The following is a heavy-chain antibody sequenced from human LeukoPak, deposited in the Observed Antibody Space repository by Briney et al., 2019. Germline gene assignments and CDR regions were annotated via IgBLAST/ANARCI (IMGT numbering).Heavy chain of an antibody. CDR1: GGSISTCY. CDR2: MYHGGST. Sequence: SETLSLTCTVSGGSISTCYWTWIRQPPGKGLEWIGYMYHGGSTNYNPSLKSRVTISGDTSKNQFSLKLSSVTAADTAVYYCARDVGSPYCSGGSCPLGYWGQGILVTVSS. J-gene: IGHJ4*02. V-gene: IGHV4-59*01. CDR3: ARDVGSPYCSGGSCPLGY. D-gene: IGHD2-15*01.